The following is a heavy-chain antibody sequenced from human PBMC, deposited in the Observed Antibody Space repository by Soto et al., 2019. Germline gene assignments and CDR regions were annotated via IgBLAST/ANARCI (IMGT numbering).Heavy chain of an antibody. Sequence: PGGSLRLSCAASGFTFSSYAMSWVRQAPGKGLEWVSAISGSGGSTYYADSVKGRFTISRDNSKNTLYLQMNSLRAEDTAVYYCAKDYYQPLVVGLFDYWGQGTLVTVSS. J-gene: IGHJ4*02. CDR3: AKDYYQPLVVGLFDY. CDR2: ISGSGGST. V-gene: IGHV3-23*01. D-gene: IGHD2-15*01. CDR1: GFTFSSYA.